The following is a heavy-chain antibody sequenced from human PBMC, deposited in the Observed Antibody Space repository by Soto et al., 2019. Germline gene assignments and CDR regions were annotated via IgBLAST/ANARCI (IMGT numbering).Heavy chain of an antibody. CDR1: GGTFNNYA. CDR3: ATGANFYYDTSRY. CDR2: IIPVFGTI. D-gene: IGHD3-22*01. Sequence: QVQLVQSGAEVKTPGSSVKVSCKTSGGTFNNYAFSWVRQAPGQGLEWLGGIIPVFGTINYSRKFVGRVTITADKSANTLYMELGSLTSDDTAVYYCATGANFYYDTSRYWGQGTLVTVSS. J-gene: IGHJ4*02. V-gene: IGHV1-69*06.